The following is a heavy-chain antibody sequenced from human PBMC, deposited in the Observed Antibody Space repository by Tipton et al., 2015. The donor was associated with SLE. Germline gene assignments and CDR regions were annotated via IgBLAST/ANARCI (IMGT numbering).Heavy chain of an antibody. Sequence: QSGAEVKKPGASVKVSCKASGYTFTSYDINWVRQATGQGLEWMGWMNPNSGNTGYAQKFQGRVTMTRNTSITTAYMELSSLRSEATAVNYRASSRLAIFGGDHFASYDSSRSPDFGYWGQGTLVTVSS. CDR1: GYTFTSYD. V-gene: IGHV1-8*01. CDR2: MNPNSGNT. D-gene: IGHD3-22*01. J-gene: IGHJ4*02. CDR3: ASSRLAIFGGDHFASYDSSRSPDFGY.